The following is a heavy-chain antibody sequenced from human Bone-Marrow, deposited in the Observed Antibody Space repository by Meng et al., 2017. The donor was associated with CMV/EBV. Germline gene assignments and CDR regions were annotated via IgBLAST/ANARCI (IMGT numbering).Heavy chain of an antibody. CDR1: GFTFSGYW. CDR2: IKQGGGEK. CDR3: ARDHSYDFWSGYYTLVYYYGMDV. V-gene: IGHV3-7*01. J-gene: IGHJ6*02. Sequence: GESLKISCAASGFTFSGYWMNWVRQAPGRGLEWVANIKQGGGEKNYVDSVKGRFTISRDNAKNSLYLQMNSLRAEDTAVYYCARDHSYDFWSGYYTLVYYYGMDVWGQGTTVTVSS. D-gene: IGHD3-3*01.